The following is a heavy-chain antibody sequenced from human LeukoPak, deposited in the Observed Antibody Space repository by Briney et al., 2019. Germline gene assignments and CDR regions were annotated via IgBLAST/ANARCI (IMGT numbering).Heavy chain of an antibody. CDR1: GGSISSGGYY. CDR3: ARRCYGSGTPRGFDY. CDR2: IYYSGST. D-gene: IGHD3-10*01. V-gene: IGHV4-31*03. Sequence: SETLSLTCTVSGGSISSGGYYWSWIRQHPGKGLEWIGYIYYSGSTYYNPSLKSRVTISVDTSKNQFSLKLSSVTAADTAVYYCARRCYGSGTPRGFDYWGQGTLVTVSS. J-gene: IGHJ4*02.